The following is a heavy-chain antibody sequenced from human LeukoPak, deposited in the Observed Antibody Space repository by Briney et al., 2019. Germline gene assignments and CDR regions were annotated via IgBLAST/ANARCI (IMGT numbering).Heavy chain of an antibody. Sequence: NPSETLSLTCTVSGCSVSSGSYYWSWIRQPPGLGLVWIGYIYYSGSNNFNPSLKGRVIISVDTSKNQFSLKLSSVTAADTAVYYCARVVYAGAPYFDYWGQGTLVTVSS. CDR2: IYYSGSN. CDR1: GCSVSSGSYY. D-gene: IGHD2-8*02. V-gene: IGHV4-61*01. J-gene: IGHJ4*02. CDR3: ARVVYAGAPYFDY.